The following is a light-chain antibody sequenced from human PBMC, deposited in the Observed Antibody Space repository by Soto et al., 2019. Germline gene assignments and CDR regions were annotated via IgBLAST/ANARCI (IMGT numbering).Light chain of an antibody. CDR2: EVS. CDR3: SSYTSSSTRV. V-gene: IGLV2-14*01. Sequence: QSALTQPASVSGSPGQSLTISCTGTSSDVGGYNYVSWYQQHPGKAPKLMIYEVSNRPSGVSNRFSGSKSGNTASLTISGLHAEDEADYYCSSYTSSSTRVFGGGTKLTVL. CDR1: SSDVGGYNY. J-gene: IGLJ3*02.